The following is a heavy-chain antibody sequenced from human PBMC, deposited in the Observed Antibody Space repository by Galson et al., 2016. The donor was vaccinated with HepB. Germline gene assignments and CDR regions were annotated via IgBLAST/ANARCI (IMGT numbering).Heavy chain of an antibody. CDR1: GGSFSGYY. CDR2: IDYSGSP. J-gene: IGHJ4*02. CDR3: ARGIPGELGIFWGTKNKYYFDY. V-gene: IGHV4-34*01. Sequence: SETLSLTCAVSGGSFSGYYWSWIRQPPGKGLEWIGEIDYSGSPKYNPSLRSRVTISIDTSQNQFSLRLNSVTAADTAVYYCARGIPGELGIFWGTKNKYYFDYWGQGTLVTVSS. D-gene: IGHD3-16*01.